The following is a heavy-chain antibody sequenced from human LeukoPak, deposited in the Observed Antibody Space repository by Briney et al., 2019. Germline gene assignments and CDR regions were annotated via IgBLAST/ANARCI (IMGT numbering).Heavy chain of an antibody. CDR2: IKQDGNEK. J-gene: IGHJ4*02. V-gene: IGHV3-7*03. Sequence: PGGSLRLSCAASGFTFSRYWMGWVRQAPGKGLEWVANIKQDGNEKYYVDSVKSRFTISRDNSKNSLYLQMNSLRTEDTALYYCAKDMPPSRGYDFWSGYFGAPRGGYFDYWGQGTLVTVSS. CDR3: AKDMPPSRGYDFWSGYFGAPRGGYFDY. D-gene: IGHD3-3*01. CDR1: GFTFSRYW.